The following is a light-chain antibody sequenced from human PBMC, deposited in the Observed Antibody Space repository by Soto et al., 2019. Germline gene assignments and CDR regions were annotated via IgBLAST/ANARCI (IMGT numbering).Light chain of an antibody. Sequence: DIQMTQSPSTLSASVGDRVTITCRASQSISSWLAWYQQKPGKAPKLLIFDASSLESGTPSRFSGRRSGTQFSLTIIGLQPDDFATYYCQQYDNYEPLTFGGGTKVDIK. CDR2: DAS. J-gene: IGKJ4*01. V-gene: IGKV1-5*01. CDR3: QQYDNYEPLT. CDR1: QSISSW.